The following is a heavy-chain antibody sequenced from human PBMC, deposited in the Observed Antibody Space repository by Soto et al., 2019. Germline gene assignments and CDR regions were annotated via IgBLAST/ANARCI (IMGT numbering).Heavy chain of an antibody. CDR2: IYSGGST. D-gene: IGHD3-10*01. CDR3: ARDSEVYGSGSYFDY. CDR1: GFTVSSNY. Sequence: GGSLRLSCAASGFTVSSNYMSWVRQAPGKGLEWVSVIYSGGSTYYADSVKGRFTISRDNSKNTLYLQMNSLRAEDTAVYYCARDSEVYGSGSYFDYWGQGTLVTVSS. V-gene: IGHV3-66*01. J-gene: IGHJ4*02.